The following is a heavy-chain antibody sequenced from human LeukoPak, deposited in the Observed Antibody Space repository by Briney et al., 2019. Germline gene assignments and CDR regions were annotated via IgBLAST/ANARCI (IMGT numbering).Heavy chain of an antibody. J-gene: IGHJ6*03. CDR3: ARGENSEIGPSNYYYYMDV. CDR2: IYSDGST. Sequence: GGSLRLSCAASGFTVSGNYMAWVRQAPGKGLQWVSAIYSDGSTYYTDSVKGRFTISRDNSKNTLYLQMNSLRAEDTAVYYCARGENSEIGPSNYYYYMDVWGKGTTVTVSS. D-gene: IGHD1-26*01. CDR1: GFTVSGNY. V-gene: IGHV3-53*01.